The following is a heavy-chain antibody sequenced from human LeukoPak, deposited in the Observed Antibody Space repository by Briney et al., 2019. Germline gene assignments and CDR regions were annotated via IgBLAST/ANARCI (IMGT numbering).Heavy chain of an antibody. V-gene: IGHV3-49*03. CDR3: ARDDRPSGHDFDY. CDR1: GFTFRDYN. CDR2: IRSKADGGTT. D-gene: IGHD6-6*01. J-gene: IGHJ4*02. Sequence: QSGGSLRLPCTASGFTFRDYNINWFRQAPGRGLEWVGFIRSKADGGTTEYAASEKGRFTISRDDSKNVAYLQINNLRAEDTALYYCARDDRPSGHDFDYWGQGTLVTVSS.